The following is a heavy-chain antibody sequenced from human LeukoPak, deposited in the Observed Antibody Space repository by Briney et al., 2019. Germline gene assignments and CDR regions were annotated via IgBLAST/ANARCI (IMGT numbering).Heavy chain of an antibody. D-gene: IGHD3-22*01. V-gene: IGHV1-46*01. J-gene: IGHJ4*02. CDR1: RYTFTSYY. CDR2: INPSGGST. CDR3: ARGGDSSVGIDY. Sequence: GASVKVFCKASRYTFTSYYMHWVRQPPGQGLEWMGIINPSGGSTSYAQKFQGRVNMTRDMSTSTVYMELSSLRSEDTAVYYCARGGDSSVGIDYWGQGTLVTVSS.